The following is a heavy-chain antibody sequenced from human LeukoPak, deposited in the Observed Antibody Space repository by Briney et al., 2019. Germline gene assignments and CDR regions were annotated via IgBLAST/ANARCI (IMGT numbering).Heavy chain of an antibody. CDR2: IYYSGST. J-gene: IGHJ4*02. D-gene: IGHD3-22*01. CDR3: AREGRYYDSSGYWPD. V-gene: IGHV4-31*03. Sequence: SQTLSLTCTVSGGSISSGGYYWSWLRQHPGQGLEWVGYIYYSGSTYYNPSLKSRVTISVDTSKNQFSLKLSSVTAADTAVYYCAREGRYYDSSGYWPDWGQGTLVTVSS. CDR1: GGSISSGGYY.